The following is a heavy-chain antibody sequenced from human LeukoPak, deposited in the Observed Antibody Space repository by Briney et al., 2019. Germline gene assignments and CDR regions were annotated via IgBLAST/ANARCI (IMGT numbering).Heavy chain of an antibody. Sequence: GGSLRLSCAASGFTFSNYAMSWVRQAPGKGLEWVSAISGSGGYTYYADSVKGRFTISRDNSKNTLNLQMNSLRAEGTAIYYCAKDGDVDTAIVLYFDYWGQGTLATVSS. D-gene: IGHD5-18*01. CDR2: ISGSGGYT. CDR3: AKDGDVDTAIVLYFDY. V-gene: IGHV3-23*01. J-gene: IGHJ4*02. CDR1: GFTFSNYA.